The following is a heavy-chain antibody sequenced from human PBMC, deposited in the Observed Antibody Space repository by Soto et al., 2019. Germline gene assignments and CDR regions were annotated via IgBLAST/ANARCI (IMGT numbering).Heavy chain of an antibody. CDR1: GFSLNTSGVG. Sequence: SGPTLVNPTQTLTLACTFSGFSLNTSGVGVGWIRQPPGKALEWLALIYWDDDKRYRPSLMSRLTITKDTSKNQVVLRMTNMDPMDTATYYCAHRPGYCTGGSCYSSWGQGTLVTVSS. D-gene: IGHD2-15*01. J-gene: IGHJ5*02. CDR3: AHRPGYCTGGSCYSS. CDR2: IYWDDDK. V-gene: IGHV2-5*02.